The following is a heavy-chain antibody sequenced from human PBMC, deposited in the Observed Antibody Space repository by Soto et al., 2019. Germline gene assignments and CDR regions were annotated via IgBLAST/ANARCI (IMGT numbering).Heavy chain of an antibody. CDR1: AYTLTRYA. Sequence: ASVKGARTAFAYTLTRYACHWVLQAPGQGLEWMGWIGIGDGTTKYSQTFQDRVTFTRDTSANTAYMELSSLRSEDTAVYYCARDDFGDYRHFDYWGQGTLVTVSS. D-gene: IGHD4-17*01. CDR2: IGIGDGTT. CDR3: ARDDFGDYRHFDY. J-gene: IGHJ4*02. V-gene: IGHV1-3*04.